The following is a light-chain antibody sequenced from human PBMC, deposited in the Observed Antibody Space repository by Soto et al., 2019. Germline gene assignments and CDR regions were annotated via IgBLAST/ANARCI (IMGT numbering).Light chain of an antibody. CDR2: GAA. J-gene: IGKJ4*02. Sequence: EIVLTQSPDTLSLSPGERATLSCRASQSVTSKYVAWYQQKTGQAPRLLIHGAANRDTGIPDRFSGSGSGTDFTLTISRLEPEDFALYYCQQYGSSVQFGGGTKVEIK. CDR1: QSVTSKY. V-gene: IGKV3-20*01. CDR3: QQYGSSVQ.